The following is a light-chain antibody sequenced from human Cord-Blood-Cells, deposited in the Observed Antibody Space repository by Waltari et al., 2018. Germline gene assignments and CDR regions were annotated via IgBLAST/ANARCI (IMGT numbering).Light chain of an antibody. Sequence: EIVLTQSPATLSLSPGVRATLSCRASQSVSSYLAWYQQKPGQAPRLLIYDASNRATGIPARFSGSGSGTDFTITISSLEPEDFAVYYCQQRSNWPPTFGQGTRLEIK. CDR1: QSVSSY. V-gene: IGKV3-11*01. CDR3: QQRSNWPPT. CDR2: DAS. J-gene: IGKJ5*01.